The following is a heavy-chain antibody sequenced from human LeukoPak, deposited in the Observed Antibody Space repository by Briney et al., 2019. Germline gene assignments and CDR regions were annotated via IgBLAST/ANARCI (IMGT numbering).Heavy chain of an antibody. Sequence: GASVTVSCKPSGYTFTTYDITWVRQATGQGLEWMGWMNPNSGDTAYAQKFQGRVAMTRDTSISTAYMELSSLRSEDTAVYYCARGLGDYYETGDFYYAVPAHWGQGTLVTVSS. V-gene: IGHV1-8*01. CDR2: MNPNSGDT. CDR3: ARGLGDYYETGDFYYAVPAH. CDR1: GYTFTTYD. J-gene: IGHJ4*02. D-gene: IGHD2-21*01.